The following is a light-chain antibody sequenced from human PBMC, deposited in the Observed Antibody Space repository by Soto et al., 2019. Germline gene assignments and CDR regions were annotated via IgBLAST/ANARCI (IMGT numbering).Light chain of an antibody. CDR2: GAS. V-gene: IGKV3-20*01. CDR1: QTVSSTD. CDR3: QQYVSSRLI. J-gene: IGKJ4*01. Sequence: EIVLTQSPGTLSLSPGDRATLSCTASQTVSSTDLAWYQQRAGQAPRLLIFGASNRATGIPDRFSGSGSGTDFTLTISRLEPEDFAVYYCQQYVSSRLIFGGGTKVEIK.